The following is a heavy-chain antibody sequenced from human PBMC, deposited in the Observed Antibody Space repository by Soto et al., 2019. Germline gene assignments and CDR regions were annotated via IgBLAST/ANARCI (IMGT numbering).Heavy chain of an antibody. CDR3: ARVAGGYCTNGVCYTGNYYYGMDV. V-gene: IGHV3-33*01. J-gene: IGHJ6*02. D-gene: IGHD2-8*01. CDR1: GFTFSSYG. CDR2: IWYDGSNK. Sequence: RGSLRLSCAASGFTFSSYGMHWVRQAPGKGLEWMAVIWYDGSNKYYADSVKGRFTISRDNSKNTLYLQMNSLRAEDTAVYYCARVAGGYCTNGVCYTGNYYYGMDVWGQGTTVTASS.